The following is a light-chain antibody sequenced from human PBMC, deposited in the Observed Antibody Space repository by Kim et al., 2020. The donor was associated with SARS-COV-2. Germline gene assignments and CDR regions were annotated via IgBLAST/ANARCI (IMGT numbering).Light chain of an antibody. J-gene: IGKJ2*01. CDR1: QSVSSY. CDR2: DAS. V-gene: IGKV3-11*01. CDR3: QQRSNWPPYT. Sequence: WSPGERAALSHRHKQSVSSYFAEYQQKPGQDPRLLMYDASNRATGIPARLSGSGSGTDFPLTISSLEPDDFAVYYCQQRSNWPPYTLGEGTKLEI.